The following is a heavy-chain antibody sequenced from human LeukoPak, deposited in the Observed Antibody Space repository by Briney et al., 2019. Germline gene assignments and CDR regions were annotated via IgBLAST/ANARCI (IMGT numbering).Heavy chain of an antibody. Sequence: SGGSLRLSCAASGFTFSSYSMNWVRQAPGKGLEWVSSISSSSYIYYADSVKGRFTISRDNAKNSLYLQMNSLRAEDTAVYYCARDRDGDYYFDYWGQGTLVTVSS. CDR1: GFTFSSYS. J-gene: IGHJ4*02. V-gene: IGHV3-21*01. CDR2: ISSSSYI. D-gene: IGHD4-17*01. CDR3: ARDRDGDYYFDY.